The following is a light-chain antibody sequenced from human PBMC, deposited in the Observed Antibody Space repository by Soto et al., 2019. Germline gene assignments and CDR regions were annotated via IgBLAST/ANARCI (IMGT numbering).Light chain of an antibody. CDR3: QKYNSAPPS. CDR1: QGISND. CDR2: AAS. V-gene: IGKV1-27*01. J-gene: IGKJ5*01. Sequence: DIQMTQSPSSLSTSVGDRVTITCRASQGISNDLAWYQQKPGKVPKLLIYAASTLQSGLPSRFSGSGSGTDFTLPISSRQHEDVATYYCQKYNSAPPSFGQGTRLEIK.